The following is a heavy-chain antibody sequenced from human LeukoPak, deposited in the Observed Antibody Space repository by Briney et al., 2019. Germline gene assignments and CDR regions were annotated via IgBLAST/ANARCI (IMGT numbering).Heavy chain of an antibody. CDR1: VVSPSSTY. CDR2: ISGSTKDT. CDR3: AKDKRGYGF. J-gene: IGHJ4*02. D-gene: IGHD5-18*01. V-gene: IGHV3-11*06. Sequence: PGGALRLSCAAPVVSPSSTYMCRIRQAPGRGLEWVSYISGSTKDTNYADSVKGRFTISRDNAKDLLYLQMNSLRAEDTAVYYGAKDKRGYGFWGQGTLVTVSS.